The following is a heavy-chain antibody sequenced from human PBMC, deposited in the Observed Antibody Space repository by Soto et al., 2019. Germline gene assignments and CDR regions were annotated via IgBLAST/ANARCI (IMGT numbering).Heavy chain of an antibody. J-gene: IGHJ6*02. CDR2: IYPGDSDT. CDR3: ARGGSSWYGLHYYYGMDV. CDR1: GYSFTSYW. D-gene: IGHD6-13*01. V-gene: IGHV5-51*01. Sequence: PGESLKISCKGSGYSFTSYWISWVRQMPGKGLEWMGIIYPGDSDTRYSPSFQGQVTISADKSISTAYLQWSSLKASDTAMYYCARGGSSWYGLHYYYGMDVWGQGTTVTVSS.